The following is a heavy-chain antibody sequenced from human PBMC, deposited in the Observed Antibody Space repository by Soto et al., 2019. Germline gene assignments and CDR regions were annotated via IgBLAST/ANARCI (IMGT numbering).Heavy chain of an antibody. J-gene: IGHJ4*02. V-gene: IGHV1-46*01. D-gene: IGHD2-15*01. Sequence: QVQLVQSGAEVKKPGASVKVSCKASGYTFTSYYMHWVRQAPGQGLEWMGIINPSGGSTSYAQKFQGRVTMTRDTSTSTFYMELSSLRSEDTAVYYCARGAAHPPLVLLYFDYWGQGTLVTVSS. CDR3: ARGAAHPPLVLLYFDY. CDR2: INPSGGST. CDR1: GYTFTSYY.